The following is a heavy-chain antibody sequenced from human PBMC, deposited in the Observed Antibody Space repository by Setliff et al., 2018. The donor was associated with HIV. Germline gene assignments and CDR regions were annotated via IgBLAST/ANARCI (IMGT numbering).Heavy chain of an antibody. Sequence: SETLSLTCDVSGGSFSGYYWSWIRQPPGKGLEWIGEINHSGSANYNPSLKSRVTISLDTSKNQFSLNMTSLTVADTAVYFCARERSGSYYPDLDCWGQGTLVTVSS. V-gene: IGHV4-34*01. J-gene: IGHJ4*02. CDR3: ARERSGSYYPDLDC. D-gene: IGHD1-26*01. CDR1: GGSFSGYY. CDR2: INHSGSA.